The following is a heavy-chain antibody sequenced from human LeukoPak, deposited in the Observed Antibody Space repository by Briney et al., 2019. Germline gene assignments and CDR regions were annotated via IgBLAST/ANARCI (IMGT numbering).Heavy chain of an antibody. CDR2: IYYSGST. D-gene: IGHD3-10*01. CDR1: GGSISSYY. CDR3: ARDRANYYGSGSYLFDAFDI. J-gene: IGHJ3*02. Sequence: SETLSLTCTVSGGSISSYYWSWIRQPPGKGLEWIGYIYYSGSTNYNPSLKSRVTISVDTSKNQFSLKLSSVTAADTAVYYCARDRANYYGSGSYLFDAFDIWGQGTMVTVSS. V-gene: IGHV4-59*01.